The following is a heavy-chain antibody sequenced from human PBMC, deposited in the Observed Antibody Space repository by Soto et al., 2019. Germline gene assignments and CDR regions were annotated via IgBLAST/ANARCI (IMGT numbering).Heavy chain of an antibody. D-gene: IGHD3-16*01. J-gene: IGHJ4*02. V-gene: IGHV4-30-2*01. CDR3: ARGDKNNDYYFDH. Sequence: QLQLQESGSGLVKPSQTLSLTCVVSGASISRGDYAWNWVRQPPGKGLEWLGYIYNGGGLYYNPSLESRVTISLDRSKNHFSLRLTSVTAADTALYFCARGDKNNDYYFDHWGQGTLVTVTS. CDR1: GASISRGDYA. CDR2: IYNGGGL.